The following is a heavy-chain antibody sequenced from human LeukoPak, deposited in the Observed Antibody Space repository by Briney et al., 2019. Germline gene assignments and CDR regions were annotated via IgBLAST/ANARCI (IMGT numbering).Heavy chain of an antibody. CDR2: INPSGGTT. CDR3: VRVIGSGGSYWFDP. Sequence: ASVKVSCKASGYTFTSYYKHWVRQAPGQGLEWMGIINPSGGTTSYAQKFQGRVTMTRDASTSTVYMELSSLRSEDTAVYYCVRVIGSGGSYWFDPWGQGTLVTVSS. CDR1: GYTFTSYY. D-gene: IGHD2-15*01. V-gene: IGHV1-46*01. J-gene: IGHJ5*02.